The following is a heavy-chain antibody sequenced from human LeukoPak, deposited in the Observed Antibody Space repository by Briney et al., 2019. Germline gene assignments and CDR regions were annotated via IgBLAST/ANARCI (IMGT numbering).Heavy chain of an antibody. D-gene: IGHD5-18*01. CDR2: ISSSSSYI. J-gene: IGHJ4*02. CDR1: GFTFSSYE. CDR3: ARDTAMVDFDY. Sequence: PGGSLRLSCAASGFTFSSYEMNWVRQAPGKGLEWVSYISSSSSYIYYADSVKGRFTISRDNAKNSLYLQMNSLRAEDTAVYYCARDTAMVDFDYWGQGTLVTVSS. V-gene: IGHV3-21*05.